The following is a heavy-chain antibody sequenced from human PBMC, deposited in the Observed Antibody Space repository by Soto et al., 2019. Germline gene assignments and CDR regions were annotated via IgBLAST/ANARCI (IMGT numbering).Heavy chain of an antibody. CDR1: GGSISSGGYY. V-gene: IGHV4-31*03. J-gene: IGHJ6*02. D-gene: IGHD6-6*01. CDR3: ARVLYSSSAPPLYYYYYGMNV. CDR2: IYYSGST. Sequence: SETLSLTCTVSGGSISSGGYYWSWIRQHPGKGLEWIGYIYYSGSTYYNPSLKSRVTISVDTSKNQFSLKLGSVTAAETAVYYCARVLYSSSAPPLYYYYYGMNVWGQGTTVTVSS.